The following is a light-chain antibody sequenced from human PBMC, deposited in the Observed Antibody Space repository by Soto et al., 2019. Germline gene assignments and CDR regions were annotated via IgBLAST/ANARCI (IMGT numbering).Light chain of an antibody. CDR2: VAS. V-gene: IGKV3-15*01. CDR1: QSVSSN. J-gene: IGKJ4*01. Sequence: EIVMTQSPATLSVSPGERATLSCRASQSVSSNLAWYQQKPGQTPKLLIYVASTRATGIPARFSGSGSGTEFTLTICILQSEDFAVYYCQQYTVWPLTFGGGTKVEFK. CDR3: QQYTVWPLT.